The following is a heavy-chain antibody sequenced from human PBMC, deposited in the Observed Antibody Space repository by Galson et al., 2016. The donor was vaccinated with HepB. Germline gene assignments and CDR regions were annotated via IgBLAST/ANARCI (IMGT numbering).Heavy chain of an antibody. CDR2: IIPIYGTT. CDR3: AREREGAAGYYYYGMDV. Sequence: SVKVSCKASGGTFGTYAISWVRQAPGQGLDWMGGIIPIYGTTHYAQKFQGRVTMTADESTNTAYMELSSLRSEDTAVYYCAREREGAAGYYYYGMDVWGQGTPVTVSS. J-gene: IGHJ6*02. CDR1: GGTFGTYA. D-gene: IGHD1-26*01. V-gene: IGHV1-69*13.